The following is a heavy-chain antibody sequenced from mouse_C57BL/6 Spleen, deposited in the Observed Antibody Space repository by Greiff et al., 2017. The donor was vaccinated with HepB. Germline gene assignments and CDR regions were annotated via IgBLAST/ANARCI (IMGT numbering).Heavy chain of an antibody. J-gene: IGHJ2*01. V-gene: IGHV1-82*01. CDR2: IYPGDGDT. CDR3: TRWASQSDFDY. Sequence: QVQLQQSGPELVKPGASVKISCKASGYAFSSSWMNWVKQRPGKGLEWIGRIYPGDGDTNYNGKFKGKATLTTDKSSSTAYMQISSLTSEDSAVYFCTRWASQSDFDYWGQGTTLTVSS. CDR1: GYAFSSSW.